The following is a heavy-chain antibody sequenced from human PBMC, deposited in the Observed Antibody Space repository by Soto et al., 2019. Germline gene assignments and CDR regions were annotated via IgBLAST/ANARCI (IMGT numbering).Heavy chain of an antibody. D-gene: IGHD3-22*01. CDR3: AAPAYYYDSSGRYGMDV. J-gene: IGHJ6*02. V-gene: IGHV1-58*01. CDR2: IVVGSGNT. Sequence: GASVKVSCKASGFTFTSSAVQWVRQARGQRLEWIGWIVVGSGNTNYAQKFQERVTITRDMSTSTAYMELSSLGSEDTAVYYCAAPAYYYDSSGRYGMDVWGQGTTVTVSS. CDR1: GFTFTSSA.